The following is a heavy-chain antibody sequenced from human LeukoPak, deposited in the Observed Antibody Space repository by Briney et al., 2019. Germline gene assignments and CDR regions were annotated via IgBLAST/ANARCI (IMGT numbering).Heavy chain of an antibody. CDR3: ARWGTRDSFDI. CDR1: GFTFSSYG. V-gene: IGHV3-33*01. J-gene: IGHJ3*02. Sequence: PGGSLRLSCAASGFTFSSYGMHWVRQAPGKGLEWVAVIWYDGSNKYYADSVKGRFTISRDNSKNTLYLQLNSLRAEDTAVYYCARWGTRDSFDIWGQGTMVTVSS. D-gene: IGHD3-16*01. CDR2: IWYDGSNK.